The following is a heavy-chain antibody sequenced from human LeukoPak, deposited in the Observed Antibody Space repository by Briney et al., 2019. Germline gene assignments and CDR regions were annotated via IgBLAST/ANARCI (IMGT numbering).Heavy chain of an antibody. V-gene: IGHV4-59*11. CDR3: ARVTGYVIEDNFDY. J-gene: IGHJ4*02. D-gene: IGHD2-15*01. CDR1: GASITSHY. Sequence: SETLSLTCSVSGASITSHYWTWIRQSAEKGLEWIGYIYYSGSTNYNPSLKSRVTISVDTSKNQFSLKLRSVTAADTAVYYCARVTGYVIEDNFDYWGQGTLVTVSS. CDR2: IYYSGST.